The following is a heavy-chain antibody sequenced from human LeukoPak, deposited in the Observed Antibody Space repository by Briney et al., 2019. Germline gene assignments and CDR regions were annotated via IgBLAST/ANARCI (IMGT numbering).Heavy chain of an antibody. CDR3: ARVAAAGTPGLYYYYYMDV. V-gene: IGHV4-59*01. Sequence: PSETLSLTCTVSGVSISSYYWSWIRQPPGKGLEWIGYIYYSGSTNYNPSLKSRVTISVDTSKNQFSLKLSSVTAADTAVYYCARVAAAGTPGLYYYYYMDVWGKGTTVTISS. J-gene: IGHJ6*03. D-gene: IGHD6-13*01. CDR2: IYYSGST. CDR1: GVSISSYY.